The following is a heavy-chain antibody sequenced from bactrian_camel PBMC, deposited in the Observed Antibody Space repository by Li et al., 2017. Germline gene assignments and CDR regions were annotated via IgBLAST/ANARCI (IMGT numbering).Heavy chain of an antibody. J-gene: IGHJ6*01. V-gene: IGHV3S53*01. CDR1: GGTVSTLC. CDR3: AASWDVTAIEALGSIASPEFGY. CDR2: IDSRGIT. Sequence: VQLVESGGGLVQPGGSLRLSCAASGGTVSTLCLGWFRQAPGKEREGLATIDSRGITAYADSVKGRFTISKDNVKNILYLQMDNLKPEDSATYRCAASWDVTAIEALGSIASPEFGYWGEGTQVTVS. D-gene: IGHD2*01.